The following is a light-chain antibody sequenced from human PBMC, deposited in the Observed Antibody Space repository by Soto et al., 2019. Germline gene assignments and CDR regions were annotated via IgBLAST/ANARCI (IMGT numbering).Light chain of an antibody. V-gene: IGKV3-11*01. CDR2: DAS. CDR1: QSVSSY. J-gene: IGKJ3*01. CDR3: RQRSNWPLFT. Sequence: EIVLTQSPATLSLSPGERATLSCRASQSVSSYLAWYQQKPGQAPRLLIYDASNRATGIPARFSGSGSGTEFALTISSREAEEFAGYYCRQRSNWPLFTVGRGTKVDIK.